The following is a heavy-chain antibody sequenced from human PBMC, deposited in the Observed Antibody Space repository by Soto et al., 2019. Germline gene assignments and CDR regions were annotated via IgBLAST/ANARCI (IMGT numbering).Heavy chain of an antibody. CDR1: GYSFTSDW. V-gene: IGHV5-10-1*01. D-gene: IGHD3-22*01. CDR3: ARHYYDSSGYYLFLDP. CDR2: IDPSDSYV. J-gene: IGHJ5*02. Sequence: GESLKISCEASGYSFTSDWISWVRQMPGKGLEWMGRIDPSDSYVNYSPSFQGHVTISADKSISTAYLQWSSLKASDTAVYYCARHYYDSSGYYLFLDPWGQGTLVTVSS.